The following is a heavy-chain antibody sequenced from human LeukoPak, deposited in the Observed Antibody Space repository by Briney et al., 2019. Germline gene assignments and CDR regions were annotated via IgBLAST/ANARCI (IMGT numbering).Heavy chain of an antibody. J-gene: IGHJ4*02. V-gene: IGHV3-48*03. CDR2: ISSSGTTI. CDR3: AKEAALRD. D-gene: IGHD2-15*01. Sequence: GGSLRLSCAASGFIFSTYEMNWVRQAPGGGLAWISYISSSGTTIYYADSVKGRFTISRDNAQNSLFLQMNSLRAEDTAIYYCAKEAALRDWGQGILVTVSS. CDR1: GFIFSTYE.